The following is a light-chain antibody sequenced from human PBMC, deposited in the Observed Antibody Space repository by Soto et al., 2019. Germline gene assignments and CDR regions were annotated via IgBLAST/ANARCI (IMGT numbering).Light chain of an antibody. CDR2: DAS. CDR1: QTVSTY. CDR3: QLRNNWPPDST. Sequence: EIVLTQSPVTLSLSPGDRATLSCRASQTVSTYLAWYQQKPGQAPRLLIYDASNRATGIPARFSGSGSGTDFTLTISSLEPEDFAVYYCQLRNNWPPDSTFGQGTRLDIK. V-gene: IGKV3-11*01. J-gene: IGKJ5*01.